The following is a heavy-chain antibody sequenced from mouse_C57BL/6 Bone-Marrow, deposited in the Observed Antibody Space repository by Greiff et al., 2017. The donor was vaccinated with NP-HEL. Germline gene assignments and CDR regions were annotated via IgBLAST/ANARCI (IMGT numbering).Heavy chain of an antibody. J-gene: IGHJ1*03. Sequence: EVHLVESGAELVKPGASVKLSCTASGFNIKDYYMHWVKQRTEQGLEWIGRIDPEDGETKYAPKSQGKATITADTSSNTAYLQLSSLTSEDTAVYYCAYYYGSSYWYFDVWGTGTTVTVSS. CDR1: GFNIKDYY. CDR3: AYYYGSSYWYFDV. CDR2: IDPEDGET. D-gene: IGHD1-1*01. V-gene: IGHV14-2*01.